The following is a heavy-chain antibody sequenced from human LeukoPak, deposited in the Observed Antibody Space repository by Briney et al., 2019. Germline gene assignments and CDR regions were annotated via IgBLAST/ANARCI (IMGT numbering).Heavy chain of an antibody. J-gene: IGHJ6*03. CDR1: GYTFTGYY. V-gene: IGHV1-2*02. CDR2: INPNSGGT. D-gene: IGHD3-3*01. CDR3: ARVSGRRGAEYYDFWSGYYLPNYYYYYMDV. Sequence: GASVKVSCKASGYTFTGYYMHWVRQAPGQGLEWMGWINPNSGGTNYAQKFQGRVTMTRDTSISTAYMELSRLRSDDTAVYYCARVSGRRGAEYYDFWSGYYLPNYYYYYMDVWGKGTTVTVSS.